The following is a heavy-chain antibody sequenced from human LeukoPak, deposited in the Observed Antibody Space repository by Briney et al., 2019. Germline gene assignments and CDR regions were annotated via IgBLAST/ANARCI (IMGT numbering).Heavy chain of an antibody. Sequence: GESLKISCKGSGYSFTSYWIGWVRQMPGKGLEWMGIIYPGDSDTRYSPSFQGQVTISADKSISTAYLQWSSLKASDTAMYYCASRLPGLAAGGNWFDPWGQGTLVTVSS. J-gene: IGHJ5*02. CDR2: IYPGDSDT. V-gene: IGHV5-51*01. D-gene: IGHD3/OR15-3a*01. CDR1: GYSFTSYW. CDR3: ASRLPGLAAGGNWFDP.